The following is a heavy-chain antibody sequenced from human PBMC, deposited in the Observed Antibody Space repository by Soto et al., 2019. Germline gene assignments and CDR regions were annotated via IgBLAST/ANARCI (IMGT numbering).Heavy chain of an antibody. Sequence: QVQLQESGPGLVKPSQTLSLTCAVSGASINNGGYYWSWVRPHPGNGLELLGNIYHSGDTYYNPSLKSRRTISVNTSKNQCSQKLTSATAADTAVYYCARMVRGVRGLDPWGQGTLVSVSS. V-gene: IGHV4-31*11. CDR1: GASINNGGYY. CDR3: ARMVRGVRGLDP. D-gene: IGHD3-10*01. CDR2: IYHSGDT. J-gene: IGHJ5*02.